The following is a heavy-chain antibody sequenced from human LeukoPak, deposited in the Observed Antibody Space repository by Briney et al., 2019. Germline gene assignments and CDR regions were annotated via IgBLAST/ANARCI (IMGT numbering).Heavy chain of an antibody. CDR1: GFTFSSYE. J-gene: IGHJ4*02. V-gene: IGHV3-48*03. Sequence: GGSLRLSWAASGFTFSSYEMNWVRQVPGKVLEWVSYISSSGSTIYYADSVKGRFTISRDNAKNSLYLQMTSLRAEETAVYYCARWWHIEGYFDYWGQGTLVTVSS. D-gene: IGHD2-21*01. CDR3: ARWWHIEGYFDY. CDR2: ISSSGSTI.